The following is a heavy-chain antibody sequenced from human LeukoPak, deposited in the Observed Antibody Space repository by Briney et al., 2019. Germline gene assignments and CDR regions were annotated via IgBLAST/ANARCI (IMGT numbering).Heavy chain of an antibody. CDR1: KYTFTNYY. Sequence: ASVKVSCKASKYTFTNYYIHWVRQAPGQGFEWMGWINPSTGVTSYAQKFQGRVTMTRDTSISTAYMELSRLRSDDTAVYYCARVKPYSSSWYGGGDYYYYYMDVWGKGTTVTVSS. J-gene: IGHJ6*03. D-gene: IGHD6-13*01. CDR3: ARVKPYSSSWYGGGDYYYYYMDV. V-gene: IGHV1-2*02. CDR2: INPSTGVT.